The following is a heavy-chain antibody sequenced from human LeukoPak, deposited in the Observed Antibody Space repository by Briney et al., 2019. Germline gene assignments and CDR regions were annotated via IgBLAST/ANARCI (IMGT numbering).Heavy chain of an antibody. CDR3: AREPGPGYFGY. D-gene: IGHD1-1*01. V-gene: IGHV3-30-3*01. J-gene: IGHJ4*02. CDR1: GLTFSSHA. Sequence: QPGRSLRLSCAASGLTFSSHAMHWVRQAPGKGLEWVAVISHDGSDKHYTDSVKGRFTISRDNSRNTLYLQMNSLRAEDTAVYYCAREPGPGYFGYWGQGTLVTVSS. CDR2: ISHDGSDK.